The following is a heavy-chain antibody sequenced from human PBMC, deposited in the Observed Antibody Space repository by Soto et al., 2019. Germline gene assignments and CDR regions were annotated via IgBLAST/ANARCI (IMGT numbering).Heavy chain of an antibody. CDR3: AREGNPYYDFWSGPGPDY. Sequence: GGSLRLSCAASGFTFSSYSMNWVRQAPGKGLEWVSSISSSSSYIYYADSVKGRFTISRDNAKNSLYLQMNSLRAEDTAVYYCAREGNPYYDFWSGPGPDYWGQGTLVTVSS. J-gene: IGHJ4*02. CDR2: ISSSSSYI. V-gene: IGHV3-21*01. CDR1: GFTFSSYS. D-gene: IGHD3-3*01.